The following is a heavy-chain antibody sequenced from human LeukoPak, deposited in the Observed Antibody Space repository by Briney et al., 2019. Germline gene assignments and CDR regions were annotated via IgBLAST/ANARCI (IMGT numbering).Heavy chain of an antibody. CDR3: ARVSFCPRCHFDY. CDR2: ISPDGSSA. D-gene: IGHD2/OR15-2a*01. CDR1: GFSFSSYW. V-gene: IGHV3-74*03. Sequence: GGSLRRSCAASGFSFSSYWMHWVRQAPGKGLVWVARISPDGSSALSADSVRGRFTISRDNADNTLYLQLNSLRAEDTAVYYCARVSFCPRCHFDYWGQGTLVTVSS. J-gene: IGHJ4*02.